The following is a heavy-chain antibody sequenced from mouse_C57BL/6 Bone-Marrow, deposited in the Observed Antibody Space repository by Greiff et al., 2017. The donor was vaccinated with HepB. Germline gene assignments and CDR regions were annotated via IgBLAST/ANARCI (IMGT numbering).Heavy chain of an antibody. V-gene: IGHV10-1*01. J-gene: IGHJ4*01. D-gene: IGHD1-1*01. Sequence: EVKLMESGGGLVQPKGSLKLSCAASGFSFNTYAMNWVRQAPGKGLEWVARIRSKSNNYATYYADSVKDRFTISRDDSESMLYLQMNNLKTEDTAMYYCVGDSSSSYYYAMDYWGQGTSVTVAS. CDR1: GFSFNTYA. CDR3: VGDSSSSYYYAMDY. CDR2: IRSKSNNYAT.